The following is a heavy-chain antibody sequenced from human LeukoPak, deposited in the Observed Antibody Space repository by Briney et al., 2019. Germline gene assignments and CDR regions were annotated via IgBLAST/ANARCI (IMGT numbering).Heavy chain of an antibody. CDR3: AKDSGYRQLRAEFFHD. CDR1: GFSFDDYA. J-gene: IGHJ1*01. Sequence: GGSLRLSCAASGFSFDDYAMHWVRQVPGKGLEWVSLISGDGGSTDYIESVKGRFTISRDNNRNSPYLQMNSLRTEDTALYFCAKDSGYRQLRAEFFHDWGQGTLVTVSS. V-gene: IGHV3-43*02. CDR2: ISGDGGST. D-gene: IGHD6-13*01.